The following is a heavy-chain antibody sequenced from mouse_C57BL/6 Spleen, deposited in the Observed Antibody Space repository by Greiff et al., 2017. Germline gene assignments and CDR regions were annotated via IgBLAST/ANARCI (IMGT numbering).Heavy chain of an antibody. CDR3: ARSKDYGSSFFAY. J-gene: IGHJ3*01. CDR2: IYPGDGDT. V-gene: IGHV1-80*01. D-gene: IGHD1-1*01. CDR1: GYAFSSYW. Sequence: VHFVESGAELVKPGASVKISCKASGYAFSSYWMNWVKQRPGKGLEWIGQIYPGDGDTNYNGKFKGKATLTADKSSSTAYMQLSSLTSEDSAVYFCARSKDYGSSFFAYWGQGTLVTVSA.